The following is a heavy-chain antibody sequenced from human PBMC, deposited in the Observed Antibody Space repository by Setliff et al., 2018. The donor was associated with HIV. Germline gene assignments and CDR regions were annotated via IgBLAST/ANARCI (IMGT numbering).Heavy chain of an antibody. J-gene: IGHJ5*02. V-gene: IGHV3-49*03. Sequence: GGSLRLSCTTSGFTFGDYPMGWFRQAPGKGLEWVSFIRTKAYGGTTGYAASVEGRFSISRDDSKSIVYLQMNSLRTEDTAVYYCTRGGRPTDEYVWFDPWGQGTLVTVSS. CDR1: GFTFGDYP. D-gene: IGHD4-17*01. CDR2: IRTKAYGGTT. CDR3: TRGGRPTDEYVWFDP.